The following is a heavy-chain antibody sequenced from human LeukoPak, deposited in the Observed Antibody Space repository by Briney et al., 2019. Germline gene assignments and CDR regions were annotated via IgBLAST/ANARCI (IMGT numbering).Heavy chain of an antibody. CDR3: ARCTAGWFGDLTRFDP. J-gene: IGHJ5*02. CDR2: IKPNSGGT. V-gene: IGHV1-2*02. CDR1: GYTFTGYY. D-gene: IGHD3-10*01. Sequence: ASVKVSCKASGYTFTGYYMHWVRQAPGQGLEWMGWIKPNSGGTNYAQKFQGRVTMTRDTSISTAYMELSRLRSDDTAVYYCARCTAGWFGDLTRFDPSGQGTLVTVSS.